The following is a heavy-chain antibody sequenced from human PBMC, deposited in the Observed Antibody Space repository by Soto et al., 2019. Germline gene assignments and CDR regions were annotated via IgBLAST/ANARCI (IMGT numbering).Heavy chain of an antibody. CDR1: GYSFTSYW. D-gene: IGHD4-17*01. CDR2: IYPGDSDT. J-gene: IGHJ4*02. CDR3: ARTYEDYGDYTDFDY. V-gene: IGHV5-51*01. Sequence: GESLKISCKGSGYSFTSYWIGWVRQMPGKGPEWMGIIYPGDSDTRYSPSFQGQVTISADKSISTAYLQWGSLKASDTAMYYCARTYEDYGDYTDFDYWGQGTLVTVSS.